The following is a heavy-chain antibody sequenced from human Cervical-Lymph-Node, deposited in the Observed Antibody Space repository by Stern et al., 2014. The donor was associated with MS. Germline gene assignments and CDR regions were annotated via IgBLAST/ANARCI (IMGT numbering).Heavy chain of an antibody. CDR3: ARDVARKYYFDS. V-gene: IGHV1-46*01. CDR2: INPSTGSS. CDR1: GYTFTSHY. Sequence: VQLVESGPEVKKPGASVRVSRKASGYTFTSHYMHWVRQAPGQGLEWMGLINPSTGSSIYAQRFQGRVAMTRDTSSTTVYLELSSLTSEETALYYCARDVARKYYFDSWGQGTLVTVSS. J-gene: IGHJ4*02. D-gene: IGHD2-21*01.